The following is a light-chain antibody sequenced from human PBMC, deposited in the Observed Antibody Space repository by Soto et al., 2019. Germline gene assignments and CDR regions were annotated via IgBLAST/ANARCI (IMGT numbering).Light chain of an antibody. CDR3: QQRSDWPRT. CDR2: DAS. J-gene: IGKJ1*01. Sequence: IILTQSPVTVSLSPGERATLFGRASQSVSSYLAWYQQKPGQAPRLLIYDASNRATGIPARFSGSGSGTDFSLTISSLEPEDFAVYYCQQRSDWPRTFGQGTKVDI. V-gene: IGKV3-11*01. CDR1: QSVSSY.